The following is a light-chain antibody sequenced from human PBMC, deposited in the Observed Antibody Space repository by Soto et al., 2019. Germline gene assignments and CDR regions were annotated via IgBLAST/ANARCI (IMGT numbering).Light chain of an antibody. Sequence: DIHMTQAPSTLSGSVEDIVTITFRASQTISSWLAWYQQKPGKAPKLLIYKASTLKSGVPSRFSGSGSGTDFTLTISRLEPEDFAVYYCQQYGSSTTFGQGTKVNIK. CDR1: QTISSW. J-gene: IGKJ1*01. V-gene: IGKV1-5*03. CDR2: KAS. CDR3: QQYGSSTT.